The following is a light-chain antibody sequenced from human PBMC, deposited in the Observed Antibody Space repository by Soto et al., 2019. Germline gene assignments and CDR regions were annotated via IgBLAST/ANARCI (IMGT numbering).Light chain of an antibody. CDR1: QSVSSY. Sequence: EIVLTQSPATLSLSPGERATLSCRASQSVSSYLAWYQQKPGQAPRLLIYDASNRATGIPARFSGSGSGTDFPFTISSLEPEDFAVYYCQQRSNWPITFGQGTRLEIK. CDR3: QQRSNWPIT. V-gene: IGKV3-11*01. J-gene: IGKJ5*01. CDR2: DAS.